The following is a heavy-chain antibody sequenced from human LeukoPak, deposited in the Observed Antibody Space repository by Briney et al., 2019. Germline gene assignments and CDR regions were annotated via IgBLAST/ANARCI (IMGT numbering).Heavy chain of an antibody. CDR2: IIPILGIA. V-gene: IGHV1-69*04. CDR1: GGTFSSYA. D-gene: IGHD3-10*01. Sequence: GASVKVSCKASGGTFSSYAISWVRQAPGQGLEWMGRIIPILGIANYAQKFQGRVTITADKSTSTAYMELSSLRSEDTAVYYCARADPYGYFDYWGQGTLVTVSS. CDR3: ARADPYGYFDY. J-gene: IGHJ4*02.